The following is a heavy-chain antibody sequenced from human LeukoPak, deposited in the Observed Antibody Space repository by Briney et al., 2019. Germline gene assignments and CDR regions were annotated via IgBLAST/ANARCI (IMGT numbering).Heavy chain of an antibody. Sequence: PGGSLRLSCAASGFTFSSYGMHWVRQAPGKGLEWVAFIRYDGSNKYYADSVKGRFTISRDNSKNTLYLQMNSLRAEDTAVYYCAKEWVIAAAGTSFQHWGQGTLVTVSS. CDR2: IRYDGSNK. D-gene: IGHD6-13*01. CDR3: AKEWVIAAAGTSFQH. CDR1: GFTFSSYG. J-gene: IGHJ1*01. V-gene: IGHV3-30*02.